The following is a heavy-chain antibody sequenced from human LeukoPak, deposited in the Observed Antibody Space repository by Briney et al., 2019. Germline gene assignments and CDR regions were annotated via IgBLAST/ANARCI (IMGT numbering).Heavy chain of an antibody. V-gene: IGHV3-23*01. J-gene: IGHJ6*03. Sequence: GGTLRLSCAASGFTFSSYAMSWVRQAPGKGLEWVSAISGSGGSTYYADSVKGRFTISRDNSKNTLYLQMNSLRAEDTAVYYCAKDGIAAAGTPYYYYYYMDVWGKGTTVTVSS. CDR1: GFTFSSYA. CDR2: ISGSGGST. D-gene: IGHD6-13*01. CDR3: AKDGIAAAGTPYYYYYYMDV.